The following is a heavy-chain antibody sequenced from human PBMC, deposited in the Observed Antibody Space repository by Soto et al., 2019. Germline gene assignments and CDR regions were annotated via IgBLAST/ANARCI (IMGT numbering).Heavy chain of an antibody. CDR3: ARGRIAAAQIRTIKPAGGRGHWFDP. V-gene: IGHV3-30*04. Sequence: GGCMRFSGVPGPINFDSLAMHWDRQAPGKRLGWVAAISYDARNKYYADSVEARFTISRDYSQNTLYLQMNSLRAEDTAVYYCARGRIAAAQIRTIKPAGGRGHWFDPWGQGTLVTVSS. CDR2: ISYDARNK. J-gene: IGHJ5*02. CDR1: PINFDSLA. D-gene: IGHD6-13*01.